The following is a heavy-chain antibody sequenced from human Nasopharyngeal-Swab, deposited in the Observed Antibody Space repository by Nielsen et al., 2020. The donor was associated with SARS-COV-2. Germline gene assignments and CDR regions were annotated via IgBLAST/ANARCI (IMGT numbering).Heavy chain of an antibody. D-gene: IGHD3-22*01. CDR1: GGSISSGGYY. J-gene: IGHJ4*02. V-gene: IGHV4-31*03. Sequence: SETLSLTCTVSGGSISSGGYYWSWIRQHPGKGLEWIGYIYYSGSTYYNPSLKSRVTISVDTSKNQFSLKLSSVTAADTAVYYCARDRKAYYDSGGFDYWGQGTLVTVSS. CDR3: ARDRKAYYDSGGFDY. CDR2: IYYSGST.